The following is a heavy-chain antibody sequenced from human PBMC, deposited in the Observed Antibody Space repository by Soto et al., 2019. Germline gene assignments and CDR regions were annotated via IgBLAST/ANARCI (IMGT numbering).Heavy chain of an antibody. CDR1: GGSISSGGYS. V-gene: IGHV4-30-2*01. CDR3: ATSSIFGVVIPDY. Sequence: QLQLQESGSGLVKPSQTLSLTCAVSGGSISSGGYSWSWIRQPPGKGLEWIGYIYHSGSTYYNPSLKSRVTISVDRSQNQFSLKLSSVTAADTAVYYCATSSIFGVVIPDYWGQGTLVTVSS. CDR2: IYHSGST. D-gene: IGHD3-3*01. J-gene: IGHJ4*02.